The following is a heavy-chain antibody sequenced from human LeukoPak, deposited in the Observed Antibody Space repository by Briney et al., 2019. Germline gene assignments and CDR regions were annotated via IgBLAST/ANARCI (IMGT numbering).Heavy chain of an antibody. J-gene: IGHJ5*02. V-gene: IGHV5-51*01. CDR3: ARRISGNWFDP. Sequence: GASLQISCKGSGYSFSNSWIGWVRQMPGKGLEWMGIIYPVDSDTRYSPSFEGQVTISADKSISTAYLQWSSLKASDTAIYYCARRISGNWFDPWGQGTLVTVSS. CDR2: IYPVDSDT. CDR1: GYSFSNSW. D-gene: IGHD3-10*01.